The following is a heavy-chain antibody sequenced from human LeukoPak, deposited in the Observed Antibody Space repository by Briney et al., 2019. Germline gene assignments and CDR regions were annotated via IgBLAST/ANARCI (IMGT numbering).Heavy chain of an antibody. J-gene: IGHJ4*02. V-gene: IGHV3-23*01. CDR3: ARATGGNPSL. D-gene: IGHD2-8*02. CDR2: ISASGDVT. Sequence: PGGSLRLSCAASGFTFSKFPMGWVRQAPGRGLEWVSAISASGDVTFYADSLRGRFTISRDNAKNSLYLQMNSLRAEDTAVYYCARATGGNPSLWGQGTLVTVSS. CDR1: GFTFSKFP.